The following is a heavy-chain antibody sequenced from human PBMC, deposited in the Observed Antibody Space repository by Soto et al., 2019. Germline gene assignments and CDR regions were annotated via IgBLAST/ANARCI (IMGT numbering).Heavy chain of an antibody. J-gene: IGHJ4*02. Sequence: QVQLQESGPGLVRPSQTLSLTCTVSGGSINSGDSYWNWIRQHPEKGLEWIGYINYRESTFYNPSLKSRIIISVDTSKNQFSLSLSSVMAADTAVYYCARDAPGVAPYWGQGTLVTVSS. V-gene: IGHV4-31*03. D-gene: IGHD2-15*01. CDR3: ARDAPGVAPY. CDR2: INYREST. CDR1: GGSINSGDSY.